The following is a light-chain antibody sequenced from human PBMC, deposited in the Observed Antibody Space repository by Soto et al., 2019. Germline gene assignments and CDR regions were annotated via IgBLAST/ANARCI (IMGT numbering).Light chain of an antibody. CDR2: DVS. CDR3: GSYTGSTTLGV. CDR1: SSDVGGYNY. J-gene: IGLJ3*02. Sequence: QSALTQPAAVSGSPGHSITISCTGTSSDVGGYNYVSWYQQHPGKAPKLMIYDVSSRPSGVSDRFSGSKSGNTASLTISGLQPEDEADYYCGSYTGSTTLGVLGGGTKLTVL. V-gene: IGLV2-14*03.